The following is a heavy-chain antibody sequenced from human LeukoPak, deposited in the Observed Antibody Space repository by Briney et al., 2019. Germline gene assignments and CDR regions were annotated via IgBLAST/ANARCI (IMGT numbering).Heavy chain of an antibody. J-gene: IGHJ6*03. CDR1: GGSISSYY. CDR3: ARGSETGNMGV. CDR2: IYCSGST. V-gene: IGHV4-59*01. Sequence: SETLSLTCTVSGGSISSYYWSWIRQPPGKGLEWIGYIYCSGSTNYNPSLKSRVTISVDTSKNQFSLKLSSVTAADTAVYYCARGSETGNMGVWGKGTTVTISS. D-gene: IGHD1-1*01.